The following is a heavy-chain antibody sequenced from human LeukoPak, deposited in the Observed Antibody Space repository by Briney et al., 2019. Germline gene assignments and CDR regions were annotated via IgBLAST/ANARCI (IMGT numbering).Heavy chain of an antibody. CDR2: ISSNGGST. Sequence: GGSLRLSCAASGFTFSSYAMHWVRQAPGKGLEYVSAISSNGGSTYYANSVKGRFTISRDNSKNTLYLQMGSLRAGDMAVYYCASSTGEVRGVSPIYYYYYYMDVWGKGTTVTISS. J-gene: IGHJ6*03. CDR1: GFTFSSYA. D-gene: IGHD3-10*01. CDR3: ASSTGEVRGVSPIYYYYYYMDV. V-gene: IGHV3-64*01.